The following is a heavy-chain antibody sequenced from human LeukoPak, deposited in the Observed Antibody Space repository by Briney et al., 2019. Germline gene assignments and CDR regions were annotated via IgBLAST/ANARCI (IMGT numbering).Heavy chain of an antibody. Sequence: ASVKASCKASGYTFTGYYMHWVRQAPGQGLEWMGWINPNSGGTNYAQKFQGRVTMTRDTSISTAYMELSRLRSDDTAVYYCARASSGYYGGYFDYWGQGTLVTVSS. CDR2: INPNSGGT. D-gene: IGHD3-22*01. J-gene: IGHJ4*02. CDR3: ARASSGYYGGYFDY. V-gene: IGHV1-2*02. CDR1: GYTFTGYY.